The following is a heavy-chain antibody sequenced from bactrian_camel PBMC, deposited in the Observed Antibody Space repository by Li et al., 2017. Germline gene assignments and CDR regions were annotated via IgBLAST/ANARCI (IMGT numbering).Heavy chain of an antibody. CDR2: ISGDHVT. D-gene: IGHD5*01. CDR1: GYTFAMCG. CDR3: ATGDSFSPPCPVGYSPSSHWN. V-gene: IGHV3S53*01. Sequence: HVQLVESGGGSVQAGGSLNLSCAYSGYTFAMCGMAWYRQVPGKERELVSRISGDHVTMYADSVKGRFTISQDDAKVYLEMNGLKPEDTSMYYCATGDSFSPPCPVGYSPSSHWNWGQGTQVTVS. J-gene: IGHJ4*01.